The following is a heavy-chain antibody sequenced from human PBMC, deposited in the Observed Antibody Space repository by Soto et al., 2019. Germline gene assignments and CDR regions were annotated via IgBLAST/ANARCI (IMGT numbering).Heavy chain of an antibody. CDR1: GYTFISYG. J-gene: IGHJ1*01. D-gene: IGHD6-13*01. CDR3: AIDNEGIAAPSGLHH. V-gene: IGHV1-18*01. Sequence: ASVKVSCKASGYTFISYGISWVRQAPGQGLEWMGWISVYNGNTNYAQKRQGRVTMTRDTSTSTAYMELCSLRSEDTAVYYCAIDNEGIAAPSGLHHWGQGTLVTVSS. CDR2: ISVYNGNT.